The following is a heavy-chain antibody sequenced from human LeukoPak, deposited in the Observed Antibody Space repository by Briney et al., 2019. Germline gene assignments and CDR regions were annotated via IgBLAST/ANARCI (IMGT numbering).Heavy chain of an antibody. CDR2: ISAYNGNT. CDR1: GYTFTSYG. V-gene: IGHV1-18*01. CDR3: ARATISMYVVHDAFDI. Sequence: ASVKVSCKASGYTFTSYGISWVRQAPGQGLEWMGWISAYNGNTNYAQKFQGRVTMTRNTSISTAYMELSSLRSEDTAVYYCARATISMYVVHDAFDIWGQGTMVTVSS. D-gene: IGHD2-8*01. J-gene: IGHJ3*02.